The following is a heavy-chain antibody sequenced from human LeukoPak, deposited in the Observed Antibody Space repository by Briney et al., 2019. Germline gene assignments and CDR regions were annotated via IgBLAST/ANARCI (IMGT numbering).Heavy chain of an antibody. CDR3: ARDRRIVATRYYFDY. Sequence: ASVKVSCKASGYTFTNYYMHWVRQAPGQGLEWMGWIDPNTGDTNYSQNIQGRATMTRDTSINTAYMEFTSLGSDDTAVYYCARDRRIVATRYYFDYWGQGTLVTVSS. CDR1: GYTFTNYY. J-gene: IGHJ4*02. D-gene: IGHD5-12*01. V-gene: IGHV1-2*02. CDR2: IDPNTGDT.